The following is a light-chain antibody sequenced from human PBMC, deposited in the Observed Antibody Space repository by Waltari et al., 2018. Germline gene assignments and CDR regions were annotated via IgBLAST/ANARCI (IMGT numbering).Light chain of an antibody. CDR2: DVR. Sequence: QSALTQPASVSGSPGQSITISCTGTNRDVGAYNYVPWYQQHPGKVPKVMIYDVRNRPSGVSNRFSGSKSGNTASLTISGLQAEDEADYYCSSYTTSGTVVFGGGTKVTVL. J-gene: IGLJ2*01. CDR1: NRDVGAYNY. CDR3: SSYTTSGTVV. V-gene: IGLV2-14*03.